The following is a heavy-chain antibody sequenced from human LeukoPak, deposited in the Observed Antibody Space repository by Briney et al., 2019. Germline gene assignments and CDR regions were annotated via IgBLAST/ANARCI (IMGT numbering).Heavy chain of an antibody. V-gene: IGHV3-74*01. CDR3: ARTLNT. CDR1: GFTFSSYW. J-gene: IGHJ4*02. D-gene: IGHD2/OR15-2a*01. Sequence: QPEGSLRLSCAASGFTFSSYWLHLVRPAPGKGLGWVSLINSDWSSTRYADSVKDRFTISRDNAKNTLYPQMNRLRAEDTAVSFCARTLNTWGQGTLVTASS. CDR2: INSDWSST.